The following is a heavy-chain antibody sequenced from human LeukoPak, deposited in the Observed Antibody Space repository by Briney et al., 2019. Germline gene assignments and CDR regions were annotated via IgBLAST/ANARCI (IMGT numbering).Heavy chain of an antibody. CDR1: GYTFTSYG. J-gene: IGHJ2*01. V-gene: IGHV1-18*01. CDR3: AREGDSSGWYGNWYFDL. Sequence: ASVKVSCKASGYTFTSYGISWVRQAPGQGLEWMGWISAYNGNTNYAQKLQGRVTMTTDTSTSTAYMELRSLRSEDTAVYYCAREGDSSGWYGNWYFDLWGRGTLVTVSS. CDR2: ISAYNGNT. D-gene: IGHD6-19*01.